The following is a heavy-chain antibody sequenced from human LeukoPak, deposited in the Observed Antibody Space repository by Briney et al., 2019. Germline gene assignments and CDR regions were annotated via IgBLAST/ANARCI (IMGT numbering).Heavy chain of an antibody. CDR3: ARHLSWNYYYGMDV. V-gene: IGHV4-59*08. CDR1: GASISSYY. J-gene: IGHJ6*02. Sequence: PSETLSLTCSVSGASISSYYWSWIRQPPGNGLEWIGYIYYSGSTNYNPSLKSRVTISVDTSKNQFSLKLSSVTAADTAVYYCARHLSWNYYYGMDVWGQGTTVTVSS. CDR2: IYYSGST.